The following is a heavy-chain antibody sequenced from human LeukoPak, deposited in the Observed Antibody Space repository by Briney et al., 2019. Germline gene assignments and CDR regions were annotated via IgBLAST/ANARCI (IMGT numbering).Heavy chain of an antibody. CDR1: GGSFSGYY. Sequence: PSETLSLTCAVYGGSFSGYYWSWIRQPPGKGLEWIGEINHSGSTKYNPSLKSRVTISVDTSKNQFSLKLSSVTAADTAVYYCARGPAAGEEYYYYGMDVWGQGTTVTVSS. CDR3: ARGPAAGEEYYYYGMDV. V-gene: IGHV4-34*01. CDR2: INHSGST. D-gene: IGHD4-17*01. J-gene: IGHJ6*02.